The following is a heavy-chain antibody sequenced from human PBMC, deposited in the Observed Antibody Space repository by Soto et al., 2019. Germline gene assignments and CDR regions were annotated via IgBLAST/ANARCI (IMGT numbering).Heavy chain of an antibody. D-gene: IGHD6-19*01. CDR3: ARRPGIAVAGRLFDY. CDR2: ISAYNGNT. CDR1: GYTFTSYG. V-gene: IGHV1-18*01. Sequence: QVQLVQSGAEVKKPGASVKVSCKASGYTFTSYGISWVRQAPGQGLEWMGWISAYNGNTNYAQKLQGRVTMTTDTSTSTADMELRSLRSDDTAVYYCARRPGIAVAGRLFDYWGQGTLVTVSS. J-gene: IGHJ4*02.